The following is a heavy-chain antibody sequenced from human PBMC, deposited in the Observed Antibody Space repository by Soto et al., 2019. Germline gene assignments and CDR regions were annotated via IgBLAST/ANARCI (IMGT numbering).Heavy chain of an antibody. D-gene: IGHD6-19*01. CDR3: ARVAVVGPDAFDI. J-gene: IGHJ3*02. Sequence: SPXLSLTCTISGDSVSSISAAWNWIRQSPSRGLEWLGRTYYRSKWYNDYAVSVKSRITINPDTSKNQFSLQLNSVTPEDTAVYYCARVAVVGPDAFDIWGQGTMVTVSS. CDR1: GDSVSSISAA. CDR2: TYYRSKWYN. V-gene: IGHV6-1*01.